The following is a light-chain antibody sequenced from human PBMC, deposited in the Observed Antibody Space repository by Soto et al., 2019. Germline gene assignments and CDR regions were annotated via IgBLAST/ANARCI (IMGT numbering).Light chain of an antibody. J-gene: IGLJ3*02. CDR1: SSDVGAYNY. CDR2: EVT. V-gene: IGLV2-8*01. CDR3: TSYVGNDIWV. Sequence: QSALTQPPSASGSPGQSVTISCTGTSSDVGAYNYVSWYQQYPGKAPKRMMYEVTKRPSGVPDRFSGSKSGNTASLTVSGLQAEDEADYYCTSYVGNDIWVFGGGTKLTVL.